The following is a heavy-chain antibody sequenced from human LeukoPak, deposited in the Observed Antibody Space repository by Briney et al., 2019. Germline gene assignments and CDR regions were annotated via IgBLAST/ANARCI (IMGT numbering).Heavy chain of an antibody. V-gene: IGHV1-69*13. CDR2: IIPIFGTA. J-gene: IGHJ1*01. CDR1: GGTFSSYA. Sequence: SVKVSCKASGGTFSSYAISWVRQAPGQGLEWMGGIIPIFGTANYAQKFQGRVTITADESTSTAYMELSSLRSEDTAVYYCARGSLFMTTVTSGAEYFQHWGQGTLVTVSS. CDR3: ARGSLFMTTVTSGAEYFQH. D-gene: IGHD4-17*01.